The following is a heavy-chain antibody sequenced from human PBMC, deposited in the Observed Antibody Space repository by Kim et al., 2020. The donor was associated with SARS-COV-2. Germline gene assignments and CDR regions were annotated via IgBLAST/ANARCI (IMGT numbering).Heavy chain of an antibody. CDR2: IYYTGST. J-gene: IGHJ5*02. V-gene: IGHV4-59*13. D-gene: IGHD2-2*01. CDR1: GASLDYYY. Sequence: SETLSLTCTVSGASLDYYYWGWVRQPPGKGLERIGYIYYTGSTKYHPSLESRVTISVDTSKNQFSLRLNSVTAADTAVYYCARATSWGNNWFDPWGQGT. CDR3: ARATSWGNNWFDP.